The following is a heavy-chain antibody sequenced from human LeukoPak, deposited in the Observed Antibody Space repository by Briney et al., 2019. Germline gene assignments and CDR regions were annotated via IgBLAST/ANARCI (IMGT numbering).Heavy chain of an antibody. Sequence: SETLSLTCAVSGYSISSGYYWGWIRQPPGKGLEWIGSIYHSGSTYYNPSLKSRVTISVDTSKNQFSLKLNSVTAADTAVYYCARKGVAVASFDYWGQGTLVTISS. D-gene: IGHD6-19*01. J-gene: IGHJ4*02. CDR3: ARKGVAVASFDY. CDR2: IYHSGST. V-gene: IGHV4-38-2*01. CDR1: GYSISSGYY.